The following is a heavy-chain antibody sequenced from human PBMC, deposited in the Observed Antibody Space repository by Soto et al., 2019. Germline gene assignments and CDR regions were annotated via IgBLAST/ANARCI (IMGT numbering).Heavy chain of an antibody. CDR1: GGSISSSSYY. CDR2: IYYSGST. Sequence: QLQLQESGPGLVKPSETLSLTCTVSGGSISSSSYYWGWIRQPPGKGLEWIGSIYYSGSTYYNPSLKSRVTISVDTSKNQFSLKLSSVTAADTAVYYCARGVDSWSYEYFQHWGQGTLVTVSS. J-gene: IGHJ1*01. V-gene: IGHV4-39*01. D-gene: IGHD1-26*01. CDR3: ARGVDSWSYEYFQH.